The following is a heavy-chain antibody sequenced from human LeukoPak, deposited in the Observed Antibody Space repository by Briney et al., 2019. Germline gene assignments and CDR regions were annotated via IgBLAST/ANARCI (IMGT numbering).Heavy chain of an antibody. CDR1: GFTFNTYT. CDR3: ARSGYTYGFDY. V-gene: IGHV3-21*01. CDR2: IGSGGRHI. D-gene: IGHD5-18*01. Sequence: GGSLRFSCAASGFTFNTYTMNRLRQAPGRGLEWVASIGSGGRHIHYADSVKGRFTISRDNAKNSLYLQMNSLRAEDTAVYYCARSGYTYGFDYWGQGALVTVSS. J-gene: IGHJ4*02.